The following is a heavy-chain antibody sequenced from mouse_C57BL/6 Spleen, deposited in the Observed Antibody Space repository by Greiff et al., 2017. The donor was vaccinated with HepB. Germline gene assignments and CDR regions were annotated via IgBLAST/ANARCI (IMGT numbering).Heavy chain of an antibody. D-gene: IGHD1-1*01. CDR1: GFTFSDYG. Sequence: DVHLVESGGGLVQPGGSLKLSCAASGFTFSDYGMAWVRQAPRKGPEWVAFISNLAYSIYYADTVTGRFTISRENAKNTLYLEMSSLRSEDTAMYYCARHEDYGSSLGYFDVWGTGTTVTVSS. V-gene: IGHV5-15*01. J-gene: IGHJ1*03. CDR2: ISNLAYSI. CDR3: ARHEDYGSSLGYFDV.